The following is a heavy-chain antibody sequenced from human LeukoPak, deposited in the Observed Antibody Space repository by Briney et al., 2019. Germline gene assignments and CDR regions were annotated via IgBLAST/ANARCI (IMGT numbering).Heavy chain of an antibody. CDR2: ISSNGGST. V-gene: IGHV3-64D*09. CDR3: VKAVGAKGDYYYYYGMDV. J-gene: IGHJ6*02. D-gene: IGHD1-26*01. CDR1: GFTFSSYA. Sequence: GGSLRLSCSASGFTFSSYAMHWVRQAPGKGLEYVSAISSNGGSTYYADSVKGRFTISRDNSKNTLYLQMSSLRAEDTAVYYCVKAVGAKGDYYYYYGMDVWGQGATVTVSS.